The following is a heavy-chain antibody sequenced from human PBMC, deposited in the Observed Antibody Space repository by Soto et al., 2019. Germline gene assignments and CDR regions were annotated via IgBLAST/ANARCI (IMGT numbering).Heavy chain of an antibody. Sequence: SETLSLTCTVSGGSISSYYWSWIRQPPGKGLEWIGYIYYSGSTNYNPSLKSRVTILVDTSKNQFSLKLSSVTAADTAVYYCARSHSSSWYRNNWFDPWGQGTLVTVSS. J-gene: IGHJ5*02. V-gene: IGHV4-59*01. CDR1: GGSISSYY. D-gene: IGHD6-13*01. CDR2: IYYSGST. CDR3: ARSHSSSWYRNNWFDP.